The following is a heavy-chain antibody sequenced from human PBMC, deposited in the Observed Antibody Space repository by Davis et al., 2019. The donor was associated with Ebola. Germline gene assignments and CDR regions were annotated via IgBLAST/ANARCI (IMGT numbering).Heavy chain of an antibody. V-gene: IGHV3-73*01. J-gene: IGHJ4*02. CDR2: IRSKANSYAT. D-gene: IGHD3-9*01. Sequence: PGGSLRLSCAASGFTFSGSAMHWVRQASGKGLEWVGRIRSKANSYATAYAASVKGRFTISRDDSKNTAYLQMNSLKTEDTAVYYCTSSGFDWLLDYVDYWGQGTLVTVSS. CDR3: TSSGFDWLLDYVDY. CDR1: GFTFSGSA.